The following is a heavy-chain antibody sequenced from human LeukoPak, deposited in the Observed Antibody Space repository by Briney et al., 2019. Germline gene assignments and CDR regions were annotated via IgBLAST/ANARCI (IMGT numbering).Heavy chain of an antibody. J-gene: IGHJ4*02. CDR1: GFTFGGYG. V-gene: IGHV3-33*01. CDR3: TRYNNDHFDY. D-gene: IGHD1-14*01. Sequence: GRSLRLSCAGSGFTFGGYGMHWFRPTPGKGLEWVAVIAYDGSRAFYADSVKGRFTISRDNSKNTMSVQMDDLRAEDTAVYYCTRYNNDHFDYWGQGTLVTVSS. CDR2: IAYDGSRA.